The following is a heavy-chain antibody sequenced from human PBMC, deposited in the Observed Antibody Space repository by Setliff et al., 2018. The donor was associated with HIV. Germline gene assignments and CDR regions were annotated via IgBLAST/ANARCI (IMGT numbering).Heavy chain of an antibody. V-gene: IGHV3-23*01. CDR2: ISGSGITT. J-gene: IGHJ4*02. D-gene: IGHD3-9*01. Sequence: GGSLRLSCAASGFTFSSYAMSWVRQAPGKGLEWVSGISGSGITTYFADSVKGRFTISRDNSKTTLYLQMNSLRAEDTAVYYCAKSSRRDDILTGYRHFDYWGQGALVTVSS. CDR3: AKSSRRDDILTGYRHFDY. CDR1: GFTFSSYA.